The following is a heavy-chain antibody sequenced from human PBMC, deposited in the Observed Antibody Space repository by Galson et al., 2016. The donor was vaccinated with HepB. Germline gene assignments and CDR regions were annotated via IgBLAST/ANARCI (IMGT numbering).Heavy chain of an antibody. CDR2: IKHDGSET. Sequence: SLRLSCAASGFSFSDYWMTWVRQAPGKGLECVASIKHDGSETKYVDSVKGRFIISRDNAKTSIHLQMSSLRADDTALYYCARVGGCSGGGCQGRDWFDPWGQGTLVTVSS. V-gene: IGHV3-7*03. J-gene: IGHJ5*02. D-gene: IGHD2-15*01. CDR1: GFSFSDYW. CDR3: ARVGGCSGGGCQGRDWFDP.